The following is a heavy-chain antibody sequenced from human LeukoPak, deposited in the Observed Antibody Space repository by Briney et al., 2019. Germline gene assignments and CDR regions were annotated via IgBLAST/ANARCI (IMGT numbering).Heavy chain of an antibody. D-gene: IGHD6-19*01. Sequence: GGSLRLSCAASGFAFSSFAMGWVRQSPGKGLEWLSTINGGGNTTFYSDSVKGRFTISRDNSKNTLYLHMDSLRPDDTAIYYCTKELHVAVAVADYYYFYMDVWGRGTAVTVSS. J-gene: IGHJ6*03. CDR1: GFAFSSFA. CDR3: TKELHVAVAVADYYYFYMDV. V-gene: IGHV3-23*01. CDR2: INGGGNTT.